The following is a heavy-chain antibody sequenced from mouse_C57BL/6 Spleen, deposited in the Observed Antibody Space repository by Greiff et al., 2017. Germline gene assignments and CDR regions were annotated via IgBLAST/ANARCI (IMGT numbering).Heavy chain of an antibody. J-gene: IGHJ2*01. CDR1: GYTFTSYW. D-gene: IGHD1-1*01. Sequence: QVQLQQPGAELVKPGASVKMSCKASGYTFTSYWITWVKQRPGQGLEWIGDIYPGSGSTNYNEKFKSKATLTVDTSSSTAYMQLSSLTSEDSAVYYCARGVYGSSRGFDYWGQGTTLTVSS. CDR2: IYPGSGST. V-gene: IGHV1-55*01. CDR3: ARGVYGSSRGFDY.